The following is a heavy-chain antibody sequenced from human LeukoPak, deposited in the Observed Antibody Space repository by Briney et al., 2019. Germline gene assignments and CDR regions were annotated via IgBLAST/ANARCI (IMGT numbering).Heavy chain of an antibody. V-gene: IGHV3-48*03. Sequence: GGSLRLSCAASGFTFSSFEMNWVRQAPGKGLEWVSYISSGGSTIYYADSVKGRFTISRDNAKNSLYLQINSLRAEDTAVYYCARGVGYSGYVDFWGQGTLVTVSS. D-gene: IGHD5-12*01. J-gene: IGHJ4*02. CDR1: GFTFSSFE. CDR3: ARGVGYSGYVDF. CDR2: ISSGGSTI.